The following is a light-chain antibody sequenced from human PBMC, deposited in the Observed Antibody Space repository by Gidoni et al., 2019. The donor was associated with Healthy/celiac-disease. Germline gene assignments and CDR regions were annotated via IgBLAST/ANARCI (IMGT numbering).Light chain of an antibody. V-gene: IGKV1-33*01. CDR1: QDISNY. CDR2: DAS. Sequence: DIQMTQSPSSLSASVGDRVTITCQASQDISNYLNWYQQKPGKVHKLLIYDASNLETGVPSRFSGSGSGTDFTFTISSLQPEDIATYYCQQYDNLPLTFXGXTKVEIK. J-gene: IGKJ4*01. CDR3: QQYDNLPLT.